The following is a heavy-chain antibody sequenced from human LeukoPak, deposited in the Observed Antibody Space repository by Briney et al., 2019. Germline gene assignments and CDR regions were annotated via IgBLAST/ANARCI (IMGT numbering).Heavy chain of an antibody. CDR2: IIPIFGTA. CDR3: ARRYSYPDAFDI. V-gene: IGHV1-69*05. CDR1: GGTFSSYA. D-gene: IGHD5-18*01. Sequence: ASVKVSYKASGGTFSSYAISWVRQASGQGLEWMGRIIPIFGTANYAQKFQGRVTITTDESTSTAYMELSSLRSEDTAVYYCARRYSYPDAFDIWGQGTMVTVSS. J-gene: IGHJ3*02.